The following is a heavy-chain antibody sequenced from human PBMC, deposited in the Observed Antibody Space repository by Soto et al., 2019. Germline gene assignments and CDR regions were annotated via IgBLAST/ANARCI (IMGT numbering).Heavy chain of an antibody. J-gene: IGHJ4*02. CDR2: INPAGGTT. CDR3: ARDGTFDI. Sequence: QVQLVQSGAEVKKPGASVKVSCQASGYTFTKYFIQWIRQGPGQDLEWVGLINPAGGTTSYAQKFQGRVTMTRDTWTRTVFMEMSSLRSDDTGVYFCARDGTFDIWGQGTLVTVSS. D-gene: IGHD1-7*01. CDR1: GYTFTKYF. V-gene: IGHV1-46*01.